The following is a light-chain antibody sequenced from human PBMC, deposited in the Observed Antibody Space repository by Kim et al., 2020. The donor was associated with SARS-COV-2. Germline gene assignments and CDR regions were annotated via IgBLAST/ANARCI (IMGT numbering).Light chain of an antibody. CDR3: QTWGTGFRV. J-gene: IGLJ3*02. CDR2: LNSDGSH. V-gene: IGLV4-69*01. Sequence: SVKLTCTLSSGHSSYAIAWHQQQPEKGPRFLMKLNSDGSHSKGDGIPDRFSGSSSGTERYLTISSLQSEDEADYYCQTWGTGFRVFGGGTQLTVL. CDR1: SGHSSYA.